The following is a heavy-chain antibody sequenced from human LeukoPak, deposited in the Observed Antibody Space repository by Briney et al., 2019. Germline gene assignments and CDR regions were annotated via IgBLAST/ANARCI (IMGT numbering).Heavy chain of an antibody. CDR3: ARGSYYFDY. CDR2: ISSSSSTI. Sequence: GGSLRLSCAASGFTFSSYSMNWVRQAPGKGLEWVSYISSSSSTIYYADSVKGRFTISRDNAKNSLYLQMNSLRAEDTAVYYCARGSYYFDYWGQGTLVTVSS. J-gene: IGHJ4*02. V-gene: IGHV3-48*01. CDR1: GFTFSSYS.